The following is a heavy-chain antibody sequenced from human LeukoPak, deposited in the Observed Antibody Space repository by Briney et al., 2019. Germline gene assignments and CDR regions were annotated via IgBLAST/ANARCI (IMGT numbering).Heavy chain of an antibody. J-gene: IGHJ6*04. CDR3: AELGITMIGGV. D-gene: IGHD3-10*02. V-gene: IGHV3-48*03. CDR1: GFTFSSYE. Sequence: PGGSLRLSCAASGFTFSSYEMSWVRQPPGKGLEWVSDINSSGSTIYYADSLKGRFTISRDNAKNSLYLQMNSLRAEDTAVYYCAELGITMIGGVWGKGTTVTISS. CDR2: INSSGSTI.